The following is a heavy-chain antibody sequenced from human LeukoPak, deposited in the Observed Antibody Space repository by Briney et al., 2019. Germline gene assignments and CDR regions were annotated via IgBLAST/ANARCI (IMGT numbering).Heavy chain of an antibody. D-gene: IGHD2-21*01. Sequence: PGGSLRLSCAASGFTFSTYEMNWVRQAPGKGLEWVSYISSSGCTIYYADSVKGRFTISRDNAKNSLYLQMNSLRAEDTAVYHCAKDIQCTYWGQGTLVTVSS. CDR1: GFTFSTYE. CDR3: AKDIQCTY. V-gene: IGHV3-48*03. J-gene: IGHJ4*02. CDR2: ISSSGCTI.